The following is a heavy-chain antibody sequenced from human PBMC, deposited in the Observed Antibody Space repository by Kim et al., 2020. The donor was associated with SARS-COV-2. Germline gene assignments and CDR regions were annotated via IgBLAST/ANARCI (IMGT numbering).Heavy chain of an antibody. J-gene: IGHJ4*02. V-gene: IGHV1-46*01. Sequence: ASVKVSCKASGYTFTNYYVHWVRQAPGQGLEWVGAINPSGDNTIYAQKFQGRITLTTDPSTSTIYLELSSLTSEDTAVYYCAREGTIYGVFMGLDHWGQGTLVTVSS. CDR2: INPSGDNT. D-gene: IGHD3-3*01. CDR1: GYTFTNYY. CDR3: AREGTIYGVFMGLDH.